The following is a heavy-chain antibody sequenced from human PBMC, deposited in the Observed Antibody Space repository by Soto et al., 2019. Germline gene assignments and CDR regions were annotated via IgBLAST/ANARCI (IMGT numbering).Heavy chain of an antibody. Sequence: ASVKVSCKASGYTFISYAIHWVRQAPGQRLEWMGWINAGNGNTKYSQRFQGRVTITRDTSASTAYMELTSLRSEDTAVYYCARELQGLYYFDYWGQGTLVTVSS. V-gene: IGHV1-3*01. J-gene: IGHJ4*02. CDR2: INAGNGNT. D-gene: IGHD2-15*01. CDR3: ARELQGLYYFDY. CDR1: GYTFISYA.